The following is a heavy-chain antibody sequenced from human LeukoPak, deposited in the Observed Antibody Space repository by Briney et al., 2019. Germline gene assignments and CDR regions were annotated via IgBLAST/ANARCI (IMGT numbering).Heavy chain of an antibody. J-gene: IGHJ4*02. V-gene: IGHV1-2*02. D-gene: IGHD3-3*01. CDR3: ARGGSTCFGVLND. CDR1: GYTFTAYY. CDR2: IDPNSGGT. Sequence: ASVKVSCKASGYTFTAYYIHWVRQAPGQGLQWMGWIDPNSGGTNYAQKFQGRVTMTRDTSISTAYMELSRLRFGDTAVYYCARGGSTCFGVLNDWGQGARITVSS.